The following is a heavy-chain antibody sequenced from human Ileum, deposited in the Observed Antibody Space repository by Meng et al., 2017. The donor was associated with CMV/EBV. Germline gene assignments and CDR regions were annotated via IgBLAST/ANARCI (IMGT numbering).Heavy chain of an antibody. V-gene: IGHV4-61*01. CDR2: LYYSGST. CDR1: GGSVSSARYY. D-gene: IGHD5-12*01. J-gene: IGHJ4*02. Sequence: VSGGSVSSARYYWSWIRQPPGKGLEWIGYLYYSGSTNYNPSLKSRVTISVDTSKNQFSLKVNSVTAADTAVYYCARDRIEGGGYTDYWGQGTLVTVSS. CDR3: ARDRIEGGGYTDY.